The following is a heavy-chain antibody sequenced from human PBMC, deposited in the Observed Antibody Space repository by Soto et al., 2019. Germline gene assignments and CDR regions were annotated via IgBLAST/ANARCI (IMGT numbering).Heavy chain of an antibody. Sequence: QVQQLESGPGLVKPLDTLSRTCTVSGAYVSDFSWSWIQQPAGKGLEWIGRITVNVITQYTPSFRSRVTTSRNTYRNQSSLNLKSATAAATALYYCARESGENWTSEAHWGQGTLVTVSS. V-gene: IGHV4-4*07. J-gene: IGHJ1*01. D-gene: IGHD1-1*01. CDR2: ITVNVIT. CDR3: ARESGENWTSEAH. CDR1: GAYVSDFS.